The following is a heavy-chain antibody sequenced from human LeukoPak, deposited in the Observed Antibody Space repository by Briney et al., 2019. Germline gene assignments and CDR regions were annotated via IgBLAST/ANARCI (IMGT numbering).Heavy chain of an antibody. D-gene: IGHD2-2*01. J-gene: IGHJ4*02. CDR1: GGSISSGGYY. CDR2: IYHSGST. CDR3: ARDPLYCSSTSCSSRAFDY. Sequence: PSETLSLTCTVSGGSISSGGYYWSWIRQPPGKGLEWIGYIYHSGSTYYNPSLKSRVTISVDRSKNQFSLKLSSVTAADTAVYYCARDPLYCSSTSCSSRAFDYWGQGTLVTVSS. V-gene: IGHV4-30-2*01.